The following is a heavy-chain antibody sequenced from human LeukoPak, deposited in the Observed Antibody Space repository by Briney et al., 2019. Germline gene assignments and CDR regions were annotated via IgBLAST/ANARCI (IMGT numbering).Heavy chain of an antibody. CDR1: GYTFSSYG. CDR2: IIIYNGST. J-gene: IGHJ3*02. V-gene: IGHV1-18*01. Sequence: GASVKVSCKASGYTFSSYGINWVRQAPGQGLEWMGSIIIYNGSTNYAQKLQDRVTMTTDTSTSTAYMELRNLKSDDTAVYYCARYTGSYNHDAFDIWGQGTMVTVSS. D-gene: IGHD1-26*01. CDR3: ARYTGSYNHDAFDI.